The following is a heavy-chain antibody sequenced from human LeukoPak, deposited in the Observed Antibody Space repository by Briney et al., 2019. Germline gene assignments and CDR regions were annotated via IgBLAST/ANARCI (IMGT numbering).Heavy chain of an antibody. Sequence: PSETLSLTCTVSGGSISSSSYYWGWIRQPPGKGLEWIGSIYYSGSTYYNPSLKSRVTISVGTSKNQFSLKLSSVTAADTAVYYCARANGDAFDIWGQGTMVTVSS. CDR3: ARANGDAFDI. CDR1: GGSISSSSYY. V-gene: IGHV4-39*07. CDR2: IYYSGST. J-gene: IGHJ3*02.